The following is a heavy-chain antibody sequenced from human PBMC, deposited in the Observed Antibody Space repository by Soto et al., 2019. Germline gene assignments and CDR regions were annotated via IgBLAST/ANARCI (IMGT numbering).Heavy chain of an antibody. V-gene: IGHV3-30*18. CDR1: GFTFSNYV. CDR2: ISYDGSNK. J-gene: IGHJ6*02. CDR3: AKDQHPLIRRCYGLDV. Sequence: GGSLRLSCAASGFTFSNYVMHWVRQAPGKGLEWVAVISYDGSNKYYADSVRGRFTISRDNSKNTLFLQMNSLRPEDTAVYYCAKDQHPLIRRCYGLDVWGQGTTVTVSS.